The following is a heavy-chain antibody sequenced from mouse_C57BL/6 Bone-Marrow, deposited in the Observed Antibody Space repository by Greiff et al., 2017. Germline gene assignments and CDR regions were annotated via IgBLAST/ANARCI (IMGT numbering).Heavy chain of an antibody. D-gene: IGHD1-1*01. V-gene: IGHV1-39*01. J-gene: IGHJ1*03. CDR1: GYSFTDYN. CDR2: INPNYGTT. Sequence: VHVKQSGPELVKPGASVKISCKASGYSFTDYNMNWVKQSNGKSLEWIGVINPNYGTTSYNQKFKGKATLTVDQSSSTAYMQLNSLTSEDSAVYYCAREGNYYGSSLWYFDVWGTGTTVTVSS. CDR3: AREGNYYGSSLWYFDV.